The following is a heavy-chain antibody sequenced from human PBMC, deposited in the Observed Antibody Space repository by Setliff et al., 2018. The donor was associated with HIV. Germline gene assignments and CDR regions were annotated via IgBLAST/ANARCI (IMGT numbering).Heavy chain of an antibody. CDR1: GFTFSTYR. CDR3: ARAVHSGWYYFDY. D-gene: IGHD6-19*01. CDR2: ISSSSSYI. J-gene: IGHJ4*02. V-gene: IGHV3-21*01. Sequence: GGPLRLSCAASGFTFSTYRMNWVRQAPGKGLEWVSSISSSSSYIYYADSLKGRFTISRDNAKNSLYLQMNSLRAEDTAVYYCARAVHSGWYYFDYWGQGTLVTVSS.